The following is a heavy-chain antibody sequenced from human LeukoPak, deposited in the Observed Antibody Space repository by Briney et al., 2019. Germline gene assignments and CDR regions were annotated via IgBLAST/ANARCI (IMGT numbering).Heavy chain of an antibody. CDR1: GFIFSSYS. J-gene: IGHJ5*02. D-gene: IGHD5-18*01. V-gene: IGHV3-23*01. CDR2: IFPSGGEI. CDR3: VTYRQVMLPFEA. Sequence: HPGGSLRLSCAASGFIFSSYSMNWVRQPRGKGLEWVSSIFPSGGEIHYADSVRGRFTISRDNSKSTLSLQMNSLRAEDTAIYYCVTYRQVMLPFEAWGQGTLVTVSS.